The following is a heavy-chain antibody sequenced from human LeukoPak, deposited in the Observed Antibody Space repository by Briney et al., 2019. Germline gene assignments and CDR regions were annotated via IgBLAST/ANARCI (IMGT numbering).Heavy chain of an antibody. CDR2: IYPGDSDT. V-gene: IGHV5-51*01. J-gene: IGHJ6*02. CDR1: GYSFTSYW. Sequence: KRGESLKISCKGSGYSFTSYWIGWVRQMPGKGLEWMGIIYPGDSDTRYSPSFQGQVTISADKSISTAYLQWSSLKASDTAMYYCARIPRYCSSTSCSIGMDVWGQGTTVTVSS. D-gene: IGHD2-2*01. CDR3: ARIPRYCSSTSCSIGMDV.